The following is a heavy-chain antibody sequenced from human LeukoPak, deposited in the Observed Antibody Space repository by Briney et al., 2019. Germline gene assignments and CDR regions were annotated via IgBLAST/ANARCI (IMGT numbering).Heavy chain of an antibody. CDR3: ARGPRGYCSGGSCYHY. J-gene: IGHJ4*02. CDR2: IYYSGNT. V-gene: IGHV4-61*01. Sequence: SETLSLTCTVSGDSVSSDSYYWSWIRQPPGKGLEWIGYIYYSGNTNYSPSLKSRVTISVDTSKNQFSLRLSSVTAADTAVYYCARGPRGYCSGGSCYHYWGQGTLVTVSS. D-gene: IGHD2-15*01. CDR1: GDSVSSDSYY.